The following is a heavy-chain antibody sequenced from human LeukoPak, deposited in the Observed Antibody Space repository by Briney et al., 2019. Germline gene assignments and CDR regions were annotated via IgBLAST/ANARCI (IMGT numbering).Heavy chain of an antibody. CDR3: ARDPFATTSTFPAAGGPGGWFDP. J-gene: IGHJ5*02. CDR1: GFPFSRFS. D-gene: IGHD6-13*01. Sequence: PGGSLRLSCVGSGFPFSRFSMNWVRQAPGKGLEWVSSISSTSSYIFYADSVKGRFTISRDNANNSLFLQMNSLRSDDTAVYYCARDPFATTSTFPAAGGPGGWFDPWGRGILVTVSS. CDR2: ISSTSSYI. V-gene: IGHV3-21*01.